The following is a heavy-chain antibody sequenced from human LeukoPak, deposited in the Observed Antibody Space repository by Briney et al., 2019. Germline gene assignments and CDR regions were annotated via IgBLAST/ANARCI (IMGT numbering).Heavy chain of an antibody. V-gene: IGHV1-2*02. D-gene: IGHD1-1*01. CDR2: INPNSGGT. J-gene: IGHJ4*02. CDR1: GYTFTGYY. Sequence: GASVKVSCKASGYTFTGYYMHWVRQAPGQGLEWMGWINPNSGGTNYAQKFQGRVTMTRDTSISAAYMELSSLRSDDTAVYYCARDDASTHDYWGQGTLVTVSS. CDR3: ARDDASTHDY.